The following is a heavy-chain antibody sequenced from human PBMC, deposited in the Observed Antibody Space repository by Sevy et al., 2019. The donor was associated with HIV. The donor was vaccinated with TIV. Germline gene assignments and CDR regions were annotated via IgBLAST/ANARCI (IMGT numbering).Heavy chain of an antibody. CDR3: AGDGVGYSYGWRLYFYFDY. CDR1: GFTFSSYA. J-gene: IGHJ4*02. Sequence: GGSLRLSCAASGFTFSSYAMHWVRQAPGKGLEWVAVISYDGSNKYYADSVKGRFTISRDNSKNTLYLQMNSLRAEDTAVYYCAGDGVGYSYGWRLYFYFDYWGQGTLVTVSS. D-gene: IGHD5-18*01. V-gene: IGHV3-30-3*01. CDR2: ISYDGSNK.